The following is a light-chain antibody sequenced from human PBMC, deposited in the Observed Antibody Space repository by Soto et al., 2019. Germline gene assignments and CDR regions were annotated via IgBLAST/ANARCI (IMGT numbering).Light chain of an antibody. J-gene: IGKJ1*01. CDR3: MQGTQWPRT. V-gene: IGKV2-30*01. CDR2: RVS. CDR1: QSLVSSHGITY. Sequence: EVVMTQCPLSLPVTLGQPASISCRSSQSLVSSHGITYLNGLQQRPGQSPRRLVYRVSNRDSGGPDNFSGSGSGTNFTLKISSVEAEDIGVYYCMQGTQWPRTFGQGTKVDIK.